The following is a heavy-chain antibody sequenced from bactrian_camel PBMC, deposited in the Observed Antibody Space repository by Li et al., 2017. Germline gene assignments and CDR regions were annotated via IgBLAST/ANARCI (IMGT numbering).Heavy chain of an antibody. Sequence: VQLVESGGGSVQAGGSLRLSCVASRSLYSGACVGWLRQAPGKEREGVAAIDSGGIASYADPVKGRFTISKDNANNTVNLMMNSPKPEDTALYYCAAREFPAWIPPVNLNLDEYEYWGQGTQVTVS. V-gene: IGHV3S53*01. CDR2: IDSGGIA. J-gene: IGHJ4*01. D-gene: IGHD1*01. CDR1: RSLYSGAC. CDR3: AAREFPAWIPPVNLNLDEYEY.